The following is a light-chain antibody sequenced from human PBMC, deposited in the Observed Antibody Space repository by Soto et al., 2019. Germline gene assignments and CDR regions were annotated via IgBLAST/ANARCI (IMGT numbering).Light chain of an antibody. J-gene: IGLJ1*01. CDR2: GNS. Sequence: QSVLTQPPSVSGAPGQRVTISCTGSSSNIGAGYDVHWYQQLPGTAPKLLIYGNSNRPSGVPDRFSGSKSGTSASLAITGLQAEDGADYYCQSYDNSLSGSGVFGTGTKVTVL. CDR3: QSYDNSLSGSGV. V-gene: IGLV1-40*01. CDR1: SSNIGAGYD.